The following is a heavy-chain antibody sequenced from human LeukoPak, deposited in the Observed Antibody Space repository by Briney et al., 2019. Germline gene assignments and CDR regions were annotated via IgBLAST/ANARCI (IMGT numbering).Heavy chain of an antibody. CDR1: GFTFSSSG. D-gene: IGHD2-8*01. CDR2: ISGSGGNT. J-gene: IGHJ4*02. Sequence: GGSLRLSCAASGFTFSSSGMSWVRQAPGKGLEWVSAISGSGGNTYYAGSVKGRFSISRDNSKNTLYLLLNSLRVEDTALYYCAKAFGTNGYFQLPIDFWGQGTLVTVSS. V-gene: IGHV3-23*01. CDR3: AKAFGTNGYFQLPIDF.